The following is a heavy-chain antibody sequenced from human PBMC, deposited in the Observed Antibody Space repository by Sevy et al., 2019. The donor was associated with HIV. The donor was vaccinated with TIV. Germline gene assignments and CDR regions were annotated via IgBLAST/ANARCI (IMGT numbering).Heavy chain of an antibody. J-gene: IGHJ4*02. CDR1: GYTFTSYD. CDR2: MNPNSGNT. CDR3: ARGQSYSYGRGSDY. D-gene: IGHD5-18*01. Sequence: ASVKVSCKASGYTFTSYDINWVRQATAQGLEWMGWMNPNSGNTGYAQKFQGRVTMTRNTSISTAYMELSSLRSEDTAVYYCARGQSYSYGRGSDYWGQGTLVTVSS. V-gene: IGHV1-8*01.